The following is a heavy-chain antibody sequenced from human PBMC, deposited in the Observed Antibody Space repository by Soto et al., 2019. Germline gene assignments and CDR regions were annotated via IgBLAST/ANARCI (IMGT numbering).Heavy chain of an antibody. V-gene: IGHV4-59*01. CDR3: ARVGVDILTGSYYFDY. CDR2: IYYSGST. Sequence: SETLSLTCTVSGGSISSYYWSWIRQPPGKGLEWIGYIYYSGSTNYNPSLKSRVTISVDTSKNQFSLELSSVTAADTAVYYCARVGVDILTGSYYFDYWGQGTLVTVSS. CDR1: GGSISSYY. D-gene: IGHD3-9*01. J-gene: IGHJ4*02.